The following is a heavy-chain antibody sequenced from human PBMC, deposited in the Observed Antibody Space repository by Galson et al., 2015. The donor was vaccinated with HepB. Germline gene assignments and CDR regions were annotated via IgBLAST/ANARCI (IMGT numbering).Heavy chain of an antibody. V-gene: IGHV1-18*01. CDR3: ARDYPAAAAPDVVYYYYYMDV. Sequence: SCKASGYTFTSYGISWVRQAPGQGLEWMGWISAYNGNTNYAQKLQGRVTMTTDTSTSTAYMELRSLRSDDTAVYYCARDYPAAAAPDVVYYYYYMDVWGKGTTVTVSS. CDR1: GYTFTSYG. J-gene: IGHJ6*03. D-gene: IGHD6-13*01. CDR2: ISAYNGNT.